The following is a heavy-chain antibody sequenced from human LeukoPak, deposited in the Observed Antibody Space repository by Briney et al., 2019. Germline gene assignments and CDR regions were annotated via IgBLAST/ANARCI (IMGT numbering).Heavy chain of an antibody. J-gene: IGHJ4*02. CDR3: ARGSSWPPYLDY. CDR1: GFAFSTYS. Sequence: GGSLRLSCAASGFAFSTYSMNWVRQAPGKGLEWVSHISSSGSTIYYADSVKGRFTISRDNAKNSLYLQMNSLRAEDTAVYYCARGSSWPPYLDYWGQGTLVTVSS. V-gene: IGHV3-48*01. CDR2: ISSSGSTI. D-gene: IGHD6-13*01.